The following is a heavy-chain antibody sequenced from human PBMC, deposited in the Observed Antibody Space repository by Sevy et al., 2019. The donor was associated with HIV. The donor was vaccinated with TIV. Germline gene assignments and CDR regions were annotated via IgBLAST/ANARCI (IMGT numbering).Heavy chain of an antibody. J-gene: IGHJ4*01. Sequence: GGSLRLSRAASGFAFSTHAMHWVRQAPGKGLEWVAVISYEGTETFYAASVEGRFTISRDNSKNMLSLQINSLRPEDTAMYYCARDGGNSVKWYPLYWGHGTLVTVSS. CDR1: GFAFSTHA. D-gene: IGHD2-2*01. V-gene: IGHV3-30-3*01. CDR3: ARDGGNSVKWYPLY. CDR2: ISYEGTET.